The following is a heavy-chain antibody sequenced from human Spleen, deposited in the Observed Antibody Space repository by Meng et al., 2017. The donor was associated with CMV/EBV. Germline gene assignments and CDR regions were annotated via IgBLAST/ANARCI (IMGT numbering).Heavy chain of an antibody. D-gene: IGHD6-19*01. J-gene: IGHJ6*02. CDR3: ARVARPGGWDYGMDV. V-gene: IGHV1-46*01. Sequence: GESLKISCAASGFTFTSYYMHWVRQAPGQGLEWMGIINPSGGSTSYAQKFQGRVTMTRDTSTSTVYMELSSLRSEDTAVYYCARVARPGGWDYGMDVWGQGTTVTVSS. CDR2: INPSGGST. CDR1: GFTFTSYY.